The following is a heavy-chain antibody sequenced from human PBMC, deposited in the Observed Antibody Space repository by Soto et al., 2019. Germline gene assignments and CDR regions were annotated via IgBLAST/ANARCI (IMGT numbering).Heavy chain of an antibody. CDR3: ASHLYSSSFDP. CDR2: MNPNSGNT. J-gene: IGHJ5*02. Sequence: ASVKVSCKASGYTFTSYDINWVRQATGQGLEYLGWMNPNSGNTGYVQKFQGRVTMTRDTSISTAYMELRSLRSDDTAVYYCASHLYSSSFDPWGQGTLVTVSS. CDR1: GYTFTSYD. V-gene: IGHV1-8*01. D-gene: IGHD6-6*01.